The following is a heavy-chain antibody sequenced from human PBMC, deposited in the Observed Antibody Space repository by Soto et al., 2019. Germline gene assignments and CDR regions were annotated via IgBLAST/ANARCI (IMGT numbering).Heavy chain of an antibody. V-gene: IGHV1-69*06. J-gene: IGHJ3*02. CDR1: GGTFSSYA. Sequence: QVQLVQSGAEVKKPGSSVKVSCKASGGTFSSYAISWVRQAPGQGLEWMGGIIPIFGTANYAQKFQGRVTITADKSTSTAYMELSSLRSEDTAVYYCARSVVLMVHADDAFDIWGQGTMVTVSS. CDR2: IIPIFGTA. D-gene: IGHD2-8*01. CDR3: ARSVVLMVHADDAFDI.